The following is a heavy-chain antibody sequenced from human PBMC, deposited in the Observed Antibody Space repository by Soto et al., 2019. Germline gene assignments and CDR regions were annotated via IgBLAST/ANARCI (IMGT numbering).Heavy chain of an antibody. V-gene: IGHV3-15*07. CDR1: GFTFSNAW. D-gene: IGHD5-18*01. J-gene: IGHJ6*02. CDR3: TTGAARVGRYYGMDV. Sequence: EVQLVESGGGLVKPGGSLRLSCAASGFTFSNAWMNWVRQAPGKGLEWVGRIKSKTDGGTTDYAAHVKGRFTISRDYSKNTLYLQMNSLKTEDTAVYYCTTGAARVGRYYGMDVWGQGTTVTVSS. CDR2: IKSKTDGGTT.